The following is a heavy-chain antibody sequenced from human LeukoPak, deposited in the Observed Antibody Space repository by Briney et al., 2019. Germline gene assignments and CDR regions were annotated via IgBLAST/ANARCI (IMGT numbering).Heavy chain of an antibody. CDR3: TREGDDFELIPAALRGAFDF. CDR2: ITYDGVNK. D-gene: IGHD2-2*01. CDR1: GFTFSNYG. V-gene: IGHV3-30*03. Sequence: GRSLRLSCAASGFTFSNYGMHWVRQAPGKGLEWVTLITYDGVNKYYADSVEGRFTISRDNSKNTVFLQMNRLRPEDTALYYCTREGDDFELIPAALRGAFDFWGQGTMVTVSS. J-gene: IGHJ3*01.